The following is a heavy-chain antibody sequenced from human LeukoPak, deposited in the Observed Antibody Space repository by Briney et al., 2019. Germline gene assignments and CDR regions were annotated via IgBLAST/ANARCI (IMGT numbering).Heavy chain of an antibody. V-gene: IGHV3-30*04. CDR1: GFTFRTSG. CDR3: AKDHAGSGRAFEY. Sequence: GTSLRLSCATSGFTFRTSGVHCVRQAPGKGLEWVALMSSDGINTYYADSVKGRFTVSRDSSKDILYLQMNSLRADDTAIYYCAKDHAGSGRAFEYWGQGTLVTVSS. CDR2: MSSDGINT. J-gene: IGHJ4*02. D-gene: IGHD3-10*01.